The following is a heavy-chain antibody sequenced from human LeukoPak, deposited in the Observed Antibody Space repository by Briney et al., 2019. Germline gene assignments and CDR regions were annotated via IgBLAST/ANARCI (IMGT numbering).Heavy chain of an antibody. J-gene: IGHJ4*02. CDR3: ARGPTSMVVTPERFYY. V-gene: IGHV1-2*06. CDR2: INPNSGGT. Sequence: GASVKVSCKASGYTFTGYYMHWVRQAPGQGLEWMGRINPNSGGTNYAQKFQGRVTMTRDTSISTAYMELSRLRSDDTAVYYCARGPTSMVVTPERFYYWGQGTLVTVSS. D-gene: IGHD4-23*01. CDR1: GYTFTGYY.